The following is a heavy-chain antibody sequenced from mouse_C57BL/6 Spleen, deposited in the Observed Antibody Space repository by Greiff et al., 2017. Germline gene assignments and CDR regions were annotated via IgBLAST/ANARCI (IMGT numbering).Heavy chain of an antibody. CDR3: ARGDYDYLFAY. V-gene: IGHV2-2*01. D-gene: IGHD2-4*01. J-gene: IGHJ3*01. Sequence: QVQLKESGPGLVQPSQSLSITCTVSGFSLTSYGVHWVRQSPGKGLEWLGVIWSGGSTDYNAAFISRLSISKDNSKSQVFFKMNSLQADDTAIYYCARGDYDYLFAYWGQGTLVTVSA. CDR1: GFSLTSYG. CDR2: IWSGGST.